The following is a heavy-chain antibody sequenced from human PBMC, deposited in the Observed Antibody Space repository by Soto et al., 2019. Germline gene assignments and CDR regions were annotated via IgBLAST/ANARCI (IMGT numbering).Heavy chain of an antibody. CDR2: IKQDGSEK. Sequence: PGGSLRLSCAASGFTFSRYWMSWVRQAPGKGLEWVANIKQDGSEKYYVDSVKGRFTISRDNAENSLYLQMKSLRAEDTAVYYCLVYYYDSSDYPYWGQGT. CDR3: LVYYYDSSDYPY. CDR1: GFTFSRYW. J-gene: IGHJ4*02. V-gene: IGHV3-7*01. D-gene: IGHD3-22*01.